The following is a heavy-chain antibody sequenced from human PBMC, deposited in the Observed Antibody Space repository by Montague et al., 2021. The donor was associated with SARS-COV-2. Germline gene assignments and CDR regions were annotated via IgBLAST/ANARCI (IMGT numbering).Heavy chain of an antibody. CDR1: GFTFSSYA. CDR2: ISYDGSNK. D-gene: IGHD3-10*01. V-gene: IGHV3-30*04. J-gene: IGHJ3*02. Sequence: SLRLSCAASGFTFSSYAMHWVRQAPGKGLEWVAVISYDGSNKYYADSVKGRFTISRDNSKNTLYLQMNSLRAEDTAVYYCARYITMVRGVTIDEGAFDIWGQGTMVTVSS. CDR3: ARYITMVRGVTIDEGAFDI.